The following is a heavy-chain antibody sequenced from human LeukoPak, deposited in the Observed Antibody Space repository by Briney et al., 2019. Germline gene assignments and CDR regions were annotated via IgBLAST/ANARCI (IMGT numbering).Heavy chain of an antibody. CDR2: ISSSSSYI. CDR1: GFTFSSYS. D-gene: IGHD3-16*02. J-gene: IGHJ4*02. Sequence: GGSLRLSCAASGFTFSSYSMNWVRQAPGKGLGWVSSISSSSSYIYYADSVKGRFTISRDNAKNSLYLQMNSLRAEDTAVYYCARTRRSSSRLGELSIRYYFDYWGQGTLVTVSS. V-gene: IGHV3-21*01. CDR3: ARTRRSSSRLGELSIRYYFDY.